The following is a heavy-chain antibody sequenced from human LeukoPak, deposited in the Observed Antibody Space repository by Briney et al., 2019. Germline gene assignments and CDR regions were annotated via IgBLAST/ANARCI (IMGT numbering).Heavy chain of an antibody. CDR1: GFTFSNSA. D-gene: IGHD6-19*01. V-gene: IGHV3-64*02. Sequence: PGGSLRLSCAASGFTFSNSAMYWVRQAPGKGLEFVSVISTNGDRTYYADSVEGRFTISRDNSKNTLYLQMGSLRADDMAVYYCARGVAISSSGWYDTFDYWGQGALVTISS. CDR3: ARGVAISSSGWYDTFDY. J-gene: IGHJ4*02. CDR2: ISTNGDRT.